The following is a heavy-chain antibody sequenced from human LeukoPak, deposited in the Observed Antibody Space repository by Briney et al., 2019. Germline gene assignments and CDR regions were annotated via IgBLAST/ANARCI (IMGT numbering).Heavy chain of an antibody. CDR3: AKDFWVAGYFDY. D-gene: IGHD6-19*01. J-gene: IGHJ4*02. V-gene: IGHV3-23*01. CDR2: ISGSGGST. Sequence: GGSLRLSCAASGFTFSSYWMSWVRQAPGKGLEWVSAISGSGGSTYYADSVKGRFTISRDNSKNTLYLQMNSLRAEDTAVYYCAKDFWVAGYFDYWGQGTLVTVSS. CDR1: GFTFSSYW.